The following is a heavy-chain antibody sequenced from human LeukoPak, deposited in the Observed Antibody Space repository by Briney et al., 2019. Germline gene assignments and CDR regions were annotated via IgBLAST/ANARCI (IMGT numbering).Heavy chain of an antibody. V-gene: IGHV1-8*01. D-gene: IGHD1-26*01. J-gene: IGHJ6*02. CDR3: ARRGYYAGWYYGMDV. Sequence: ASVKVSCKASGYTFTSYDINWVRQATGQGLEWMGWVNPNSGNTGYAQKFQGRVTMTRNTSISTAYMELSSLRSEDTAVYYCARRGYYAGWYYGMDVWGQGTTVTVSS. CDR2: VNPNSGNT. CDR1: GYTFTSYD.